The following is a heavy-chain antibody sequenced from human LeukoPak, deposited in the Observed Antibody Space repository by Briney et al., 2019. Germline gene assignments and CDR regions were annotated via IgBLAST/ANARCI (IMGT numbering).Heavy chain of an antibody. CDR2: INPSGGST. Sequence: ASVKVSCKASGYTFTSYYMHWVRQAPGQGLEWMGIINPSGGSTSYAQKFQGRVTMTTDTSTSTAYMELRNLRSDDTAVFYCARTCGTYACSYQNGMDVWGPGTTVTVSS. CDR1: GYTFTSYY. V-gene: IGHV1-46*01. J-gene: IGHJ6*02. CDR3: ARTCGTYACSYQNGMDV. D-gene: IGHD2-2*01.